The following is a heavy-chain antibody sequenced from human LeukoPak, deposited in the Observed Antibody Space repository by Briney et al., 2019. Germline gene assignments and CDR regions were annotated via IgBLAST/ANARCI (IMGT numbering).Heavy chain of an antibody. CDR1: GYTFTGYY. D-gene: IGHD5-24*01. CDR2: MNPNSGNT. V-gene: IGHV1-8*03. J-gene: IGHJ4*02. CDR3: ARNRLEMATIHQGTLYFDY. Sequence: ASVKVSCKASGYTFTGYYMHWVRQAPGQGLEWMGWMNPNSGNTGYAQKFQGRVTITRNTSISTAYMELSSLRSEDTAVYYCARNRLEMATIHQGTLYFDYWGQGTLVTVSS.